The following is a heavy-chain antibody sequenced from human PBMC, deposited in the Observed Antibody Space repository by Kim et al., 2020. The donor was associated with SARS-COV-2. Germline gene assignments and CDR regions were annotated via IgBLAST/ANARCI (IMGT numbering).Heavy chain of an antibody. CDR2: IGSSAYTV. D-gene: IGHD6-13*01. CDR3: VRDRRTSGWYYFDY. CDR1: GFTFSSYE. J-gene: IGHJ4*02. V-gene: IGHV3-48*03. Sequence: GGSLRLSCVASGFTFSSYEMNWVRQAPGKGLEWVAFIGSSAYTVYYADSVKGRFTISRDNAKNSLFLEMSSLRAEDTAVYYCVRDRRTSGWYYFDYWGRGILVTVS.